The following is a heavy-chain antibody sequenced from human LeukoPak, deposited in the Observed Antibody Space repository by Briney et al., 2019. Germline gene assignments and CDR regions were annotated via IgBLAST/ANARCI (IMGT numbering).Heavy chain of an antibody. CDR2: IYFSGGT. D-gene: IGHD1-26*01. V-gene: IGHV4-39*02. Sequence: SETLSLTCTVSGDSISSSNCYWGWVRQPPGKGLEWIGSIYFSGGTYYNASLKSRVTISVDTSKNQFSLKLSSVTAADTAVYYCAREQVEYYYYYMDVWGKGTTVTISS. CDR3: AREQVEYYYYYMDV. J-gene: IGHJ6*03. CDR1: GDSISSSNCY.